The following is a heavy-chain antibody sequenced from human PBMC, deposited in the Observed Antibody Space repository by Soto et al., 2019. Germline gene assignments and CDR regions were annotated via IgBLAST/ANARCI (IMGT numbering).Heavy chain of an antibody. CDR3: AGGQYYFDY. V-gene: IGHV3-30*03. CDR1: EFPFSNYG. Sequence: QVQLVESGGGVVQPGRSLRLSCAASEFPFSNYGMHWVRQAPGKGLEWVAHISYDGSNKHYADSVKGRFTISRDNSKNMLFLQMSSLRTEVTAVYYCAGGQYYFDYCGQGTRVSVSS. J-gene: IGHJ4*02. CDR2: ISYDGSNK. D-gene: IGHD2-15*01.